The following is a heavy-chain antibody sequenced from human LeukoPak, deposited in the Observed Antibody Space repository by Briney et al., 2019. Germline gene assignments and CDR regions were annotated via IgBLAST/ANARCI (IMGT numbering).Heavy chain of an antibody. D-gene: IGHD1-7*01. CDR2: IYYSGST. Sequence: KPSETLSLTCPVSGGSISSYYWSWIRQPPGKGLEWIGYIYYSGSTKYNPSLKSRVTISVDASKTQFSLKLNSVTAADTAVYYCARGSRELYYFDYWGQGTLVTVSS. CDR3: ARGSRELYYFDY. J-gene: IGHJ4*02. V-gene: IGHV4-59*01. CDR1: GGSISSYY.